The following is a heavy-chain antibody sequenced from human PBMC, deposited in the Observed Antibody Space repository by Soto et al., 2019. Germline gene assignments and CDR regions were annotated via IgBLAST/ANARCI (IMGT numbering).Heavy chain of an antibody. CDR3: TRLGVGATAFDI. D-gene: IGHD1-26*01. V-gene: IGHV3-73*01. CDR1: GFTFSGSA. J-gene: IGHJ3*02. Sequence: GGSLRLSCAASGFTFSGSAMHWVRQASGKGLEWVGRIRSKANSYATAYAASVKGRFTISRDDSKNTAYLQMNSLKTEDTAVYYCTRLGVGATAFDIWGQGTMVTVSS. CDR2: IRSKANSYAT.